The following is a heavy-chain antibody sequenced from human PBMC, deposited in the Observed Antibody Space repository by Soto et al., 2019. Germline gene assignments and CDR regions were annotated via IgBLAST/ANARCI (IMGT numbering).Heavy chain of an antibody. CDR1: RFTFSVYA. V-gene: IGHV3-23*01. CDR2: ISGSGGST. J-gene: IGHJ6*02. D-gene: IGHD4-4*01. Sequence: QVLESGGGLVQPGGSLRLSCTASRFTFSVYAMTWVRQAPGKGLEWVSAISGSGGSTYYADSVKGRFTISRDNSKNTLYLQMNSLRAEDTAVYYCAKDDYSNRYYYYGMDVWGQGTTVTVSS. CDR3: AKDDYSNRYYYYGMDV.